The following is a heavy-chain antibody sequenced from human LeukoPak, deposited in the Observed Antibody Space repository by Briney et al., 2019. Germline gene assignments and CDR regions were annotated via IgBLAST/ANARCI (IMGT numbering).Heavy chain of an antibody. CDR1: GDSISNYF. Sequence: SETLSLTCTVSGDSISNYFWSWIRQPPRKGLEWMAYAHYSGSTNYNPSLKSRVTISVDTSENQFSLKVNSVTAADTAVYYCARGAYYYEDWGQGTLVTVSS. D-gene: IGHD3-22*01. CDR3: ARGAYYYED. V-gene: IGHV4-59*01. CDR2: AHYSGST. J-gene: IGHJ4*02.